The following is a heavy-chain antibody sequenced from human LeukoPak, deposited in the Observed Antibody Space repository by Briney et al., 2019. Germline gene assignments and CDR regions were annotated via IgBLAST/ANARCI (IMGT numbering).Heavy chain of an antibody. Sequence: SETLSHTCTVSGDSISNSNYYWGWIRQPPGKGLEWIGSIYYRGSTYYNSSLKGRVTISVDTSKNQFSLKLSSVTAADTAVYYCARRLGFRIDYWGQGTLVTVSS. J-gene: IGHJ4*02. CDR1: GDSISNSNYY. V-gene: IGHV4-39*01. D-gene: IGHD5-12*01. CDR2: IYYRGST. CDR3: ARRLGFRIDY.